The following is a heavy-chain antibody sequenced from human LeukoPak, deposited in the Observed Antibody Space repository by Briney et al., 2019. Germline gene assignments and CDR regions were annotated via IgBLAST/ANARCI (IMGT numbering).Heavy chain of an antibody. CDR1: GYPFSIYD. Sequence: ASVKVSCKASGYPFSIYDVNWVRQAAGQGLEWLEWMNPNGIAAGYSQKFQDRVTLTMDTSTSTAYLELSSLRSEDTAVYYCARGRLSTLWGQGTLVTVSS. V-gene: IGHV1-8*01. CDR3: ARGRLSTL. J-gene: IGHJ4*02. CDR2: MNPNGIAA. D-gene: IGHD2-2*01.